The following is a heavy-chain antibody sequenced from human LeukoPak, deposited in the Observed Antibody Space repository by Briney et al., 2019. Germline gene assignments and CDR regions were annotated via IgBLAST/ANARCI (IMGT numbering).Heavy chain of an antibody. D-gene: IGHD4-23*01. CDR3: ASHYGGTANSFDY. J-gene: IGHJ4*02. CDR2: IYPGDSDT. Sequence: GESLKISCKGSGYSFTSYWIGWVRQMPGKGLEWMGIIYPGDSDTRYSPSFQGQVTIPADKSIRTAYLQWSSLKASDTAMYYCASHYGGTANSFDYWGQGTLVTVSS. CDR1: GYSFTSYW. V-gene: IGHV5-51*01.